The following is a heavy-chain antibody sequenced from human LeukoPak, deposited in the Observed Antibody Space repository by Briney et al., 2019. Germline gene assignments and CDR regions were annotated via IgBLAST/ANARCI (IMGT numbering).Heavy chain of an antibody. V-gene: IGHV1-2*02. CDR2: IGPHSTFT. D-gene: IGHD2/OR15-2a*01. Sequence: ASMTVSCKSSGFTFTDHYIHWVRQGPGQGLEWMGYIGPHSTFTSSPQEFQGRVTMTRDASMSTAYMELTRLTSDDKAVYYCVREGEGPLSKDFDYWGQGTLVTVSS. J-gene: IGHJ4*02. CDR3: VREGEGPLSKDFDY. CDR1: GFTFTDHY.